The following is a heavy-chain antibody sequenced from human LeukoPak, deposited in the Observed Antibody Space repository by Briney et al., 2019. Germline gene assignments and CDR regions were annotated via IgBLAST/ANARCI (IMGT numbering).Heavy chain of an antibody. J-gene: IGHJ5*02. Sequence: ASVKVSCKASGYTYTEYYMHWVRQAPGQGLEWMGWINPNSDATNYAQKFQGRVTMTRDTSISTLYMELSRLRSDDTAVFYCARDSGSGVFDPWGQGTLVTVSS. CDR2: INPNSDAT. D-gene: IGHD6-25*01. CDR3: ARDSGSGVFDP. V-gene: IGHV1-2*02. CDR1: GYTYTEYY.